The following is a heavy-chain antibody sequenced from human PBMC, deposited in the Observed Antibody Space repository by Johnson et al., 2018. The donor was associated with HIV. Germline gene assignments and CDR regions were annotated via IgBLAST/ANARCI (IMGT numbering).Heavy chain of an antibody. J-gene: IGHJ3*02. V-gene: IGHV3-15*01. D-gene: IGHD1-26*01. CDR2: IKSKTDGETT. Sequence: VQLVESGGGLAKPAWSPRLSCAASGFTFSNAWMSWVRQAPGKGLEWVGRIKSKTDGETTDYAAPVKGRFTIPRDDSKNTLYLQMNSLKTEDTAVYYCTTDLIFFGRGSYYRVTDDAFDIWGQGTMVTVSS. CDR3: TTDLIFFGRGSYYRVTDDAFDI. CDR1: GFTFSNAW.